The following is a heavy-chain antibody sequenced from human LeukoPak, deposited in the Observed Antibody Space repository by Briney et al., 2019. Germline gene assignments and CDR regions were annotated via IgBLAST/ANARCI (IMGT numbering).Heavy chain of an antibody. D-gene: IGHD6-19*01. CDR1: GFTVSSNY. Sequence: PGGSLRLSCAASGFTVSSNYMSWVRQAPGKGLEWVSVIYSGGSTYYADSVKGRFTISRDNSKNTLYLQMNSLRAEDTAVYYCAREGFSSGWFMIAGWDRETLVTVPS. CDR3: AREGFSSGWFMIAG. J-gene: IGHJ4*02. V-gene: IGHV3-66*01. CDR2: IYSGGST.